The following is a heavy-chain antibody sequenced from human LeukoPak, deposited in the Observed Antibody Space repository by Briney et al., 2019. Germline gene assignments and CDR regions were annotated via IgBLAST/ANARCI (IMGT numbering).Heavy chain of an antibody. CDR2: IYYSGST. J-gene: IGHJ2*01. CDR3: VRAPVVGGHYWFFDL. D-gene: IGHD2-15*01. CDR1: GDSISSYY. V-gene: IGHV4-59*01. Sequence: SETLSLTCTVPGDSISSYYWSWIRQPPGKGLEWIGNIYYSGSTNYNPSLKSRVTISVDTSKNRFSLRLTSVTSADTAVYYCVRAPVVGGHYWFFDLWGRGTLVTVSS.